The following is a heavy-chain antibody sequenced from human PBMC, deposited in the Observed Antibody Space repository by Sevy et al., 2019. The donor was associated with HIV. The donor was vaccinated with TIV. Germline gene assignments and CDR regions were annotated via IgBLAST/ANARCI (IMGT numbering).Heavy chain of an antibody. CDR1: GFSFSSYS. Sequence: GGSLRLSCAASGFSFSSYSMNWVRQAPGKGLEWVSCISSSSTYIYYADSVKGRFTISRDNAKNSLYLQMNSLRAEDTAVYYCARAPYSSSFFYFDYWGQGTLVTVSS. V-gene: IGHV3-21*01. D-gene: IGHD6-13*01. J-gene: IGHJ4*02. CDR3: ARAPYSSSFFYFDY. CDR2: ISSSSTYI.